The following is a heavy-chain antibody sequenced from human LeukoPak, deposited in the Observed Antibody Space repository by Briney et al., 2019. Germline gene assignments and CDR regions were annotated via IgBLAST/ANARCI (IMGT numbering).Heavy chain of an antibody. V-gene: IGHV4-39*07. CDR3: ARAYDFYYYMDV. Sequence: SETLSLTCTVSDGSISSSFYYWGWIRQPPGRGLEWIGSIYYRGNSYYNPSLGSRVSISLDTSKRQYSVKLSPVTAADTAVYYCARAYDFYYYMDVWGQGTTVTVSS. CDR1: DGSISSSFYY. J-gene: IGHJ6*03. CDR2: IYYRGNS.